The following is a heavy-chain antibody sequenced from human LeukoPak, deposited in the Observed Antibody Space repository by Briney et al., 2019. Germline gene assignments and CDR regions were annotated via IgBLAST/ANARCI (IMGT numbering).Heavy chain of an antibody. J-gene: IGHJ4*02. Sequence: PGGSLRLSCAASGFTFSNCDMHWVRQAPGKGLEWVAVISYAGSNKYYADSAKGRFTISRDDSNNTLYVQMNSLRAEDTAVYYCAARVGATTVDYWGQGTLVTVSS. CDR1: GFTFSNCD. CDR3: AARVGATTVDY. D-gene: IGHD1-26*01. V-gene: IGHV3-30*03. CDR2: ISYAGSNK.